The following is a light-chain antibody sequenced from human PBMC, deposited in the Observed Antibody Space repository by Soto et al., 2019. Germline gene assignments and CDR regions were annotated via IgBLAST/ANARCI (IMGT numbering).Light chain of an antibody. V-gene: IGKV1-5*01. Sequence: DIQMTQSPSTLSASVGDRVTITCRASQSMNDWLAWYQQKPGKAPKVLIYDASSLQTGVPSRFSGSGSVTDFTLTIDSLQPDDVATYYCRRYNAFSQTFGQGTKVEI. CDR3: RRYNAFSQT. CDR1: QSMNDW. J-gene: IGKJ1*01. CDR2: DAS.